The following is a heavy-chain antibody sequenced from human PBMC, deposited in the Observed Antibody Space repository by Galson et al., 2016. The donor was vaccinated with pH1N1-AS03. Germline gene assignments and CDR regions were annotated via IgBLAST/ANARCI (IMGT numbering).Heavy chain of an antibody. CDR3: ARDSVSGGTYYYGMDV. CDR2: ISHDGRNK. CDR1: GVIVSTYA. D-gene: IGHD6-13*01. Sequence: LRLSCAASGVIVSTYAMHWVRQAPGKGLEWSAVISHDGRNKYYADSVKGRITISRDNSKNTLFVQMDSLRVEDTAVYYCARDSVSGGTYYYGMDVWGQGTTVTVSS. V-gene: IGHV3-30*01. J-gene: IGHJ6*02.